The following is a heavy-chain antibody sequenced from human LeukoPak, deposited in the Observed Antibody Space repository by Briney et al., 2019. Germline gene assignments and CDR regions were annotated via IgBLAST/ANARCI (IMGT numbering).Heavy chain of an antibody. D-gene: IGHD6-13*01. CDR1: GFTFSSYG. CDR2: ISGSGGST. V-gene: IGHV3-23*01. J-gene: IGHJ4*02. CDR3: AKEIRSAAGTLFDY. Sequence: GTLRLSCAASGFTFSSYGMSWVRQAPGQGLEWVSAISGSGGSTYYADSVKGRFTISRDNSKNTLYLQMNSLRAEDTAVYYCAKEIRSAAGTLFDYWGQGTLVTVSS.